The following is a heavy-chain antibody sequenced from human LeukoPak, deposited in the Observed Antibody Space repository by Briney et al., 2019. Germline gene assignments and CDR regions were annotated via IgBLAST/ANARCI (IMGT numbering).Heavy chain of an antibody. V-gene: IGHV3-23*01. Sequence: PGGSLRLSCTASGFTFNNFAMSWVRQAPGKGLEWVSGINENGVTTYHADSVKGRFAISRDNSKNTLYLQMNSLRAEDTAVYYCARDGGCSGGSCYWDAFDIWGQGTMVTVSS. D-gene: IGHD2-15*01. J-gene: IGHJ3*02. CDR1: GFTFNNFA. CDR3: ARDGGCSGGSCYWDAFDI. CDR2: INENGVTT.